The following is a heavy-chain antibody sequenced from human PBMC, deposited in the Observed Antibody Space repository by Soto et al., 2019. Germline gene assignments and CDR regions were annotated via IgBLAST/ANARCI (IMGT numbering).Heavy chain of an antibody. CDR3: ARVVEGYCSGGSCFYFDY. J-gene: IGHJ4*02. CDR1: GGSISSYY. D-gene: IGHD2-15*01. V-gene: IGHV4-59*01. CDR2: IYYSGST. Sequence: PSETLSLTCTVSGGSISSYYWSWIRQPPGKGLEWIGYIYYSGSTNYNPSLKSRVTISVDTSKNQFSLKLSSVTAADTAVYYCARVVEGYCSGGSCFYFDYWGQGTLVTVSS.